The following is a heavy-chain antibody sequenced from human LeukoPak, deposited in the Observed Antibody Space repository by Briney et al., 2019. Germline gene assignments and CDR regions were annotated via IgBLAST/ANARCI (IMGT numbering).Heavy chain of an antibody. CDR3: ARERSGGWSN. CDR1: GGTFSSYA. D-gene: IGHD6-19*01. V-gene: IGHV1-69*05. J-gene: IGHJ4*02. Sequence: SVKVSCKASGGTFSSYAISWVRQAPRQRLEWMGGIIPIFGTANYAQKVQRRVTITTDESTSTAYMELSSLRSEDTAVYYCARERSGGWSNWGQGTLVAVSS. CDR2: IIPIFGTA.